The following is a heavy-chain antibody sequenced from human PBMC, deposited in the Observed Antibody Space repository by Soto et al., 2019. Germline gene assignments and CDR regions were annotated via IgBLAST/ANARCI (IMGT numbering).Heavy chain of an antibody. CDR2: ISAYNGNT. V-gene: IGHV1-18*01. CDR3: ARDSPHCGGDCYPQNWFDP. CDR1: GYTFTSYG. J-gene: IGHJ5*02. D-gene: IGHD2-21*02. Sequence: GASVKVSCKASGYTFTSYGISWVRQAPGQGLEWMGWISAYNGNTNYAQKLQGSVTMTTDTSTSTAYMELRSLRSDDTAVYYCARDSPHCGGDCYPQNWFDPWGQGTLVTVSS.